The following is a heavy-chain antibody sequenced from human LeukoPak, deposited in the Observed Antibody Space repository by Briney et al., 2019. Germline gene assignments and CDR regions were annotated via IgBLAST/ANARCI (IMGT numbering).Heavy chain of an antibody. CDR2: ISGSGGST. Sequence: GGSLRLSCAASGFTFSSYSMNWVRQAPGKGLEWVSAISGSGGSTYYADSVKGRFTISRDNSKNTLYLQMNSLKTEDTAVYYCTTTNRGYRFDSDYWGQGALVTVSS. J-gene: IGHJ4*02. D-gene: IGHD5-18*01. V-gene: IGHV3-23*01. CDR3: TTTNRGYRFDSDY. CDR1: GFTFSSYS.